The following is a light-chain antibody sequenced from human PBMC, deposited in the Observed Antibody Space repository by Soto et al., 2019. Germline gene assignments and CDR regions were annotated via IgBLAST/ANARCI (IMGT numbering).Light chain of an antibody. V-gene: IGLV3-25*03. J-gene: IGLJ2*01. CDR1: ALPKQY. CDR3: QSAARGGLHVG. CDR2: KDS. Sequence: SYELTQPPSVSVSPGQTARITCSGDALPKQYAYWYQQKPGQAPVLVIYKDSERPSGIPERFSGSSSGTTVTLTISGVQAEDEEEDDRQSAARGGLHVGFGGGPKLPVL.